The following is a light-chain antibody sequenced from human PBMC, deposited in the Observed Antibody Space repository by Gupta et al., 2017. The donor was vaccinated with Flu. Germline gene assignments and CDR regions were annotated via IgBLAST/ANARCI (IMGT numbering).Light chain of an antibody. J-gene: IGKJ2*01. CDR1: QSVLYSRNNENY. Sequence: SLGERATINCKSSQSVLYSRNNENYLLWYQQKSGQPPKLLIYRASTRAAGVPVRFSGSGSGTDFTLTISSLQAEDVAVYYCQQYSTTPDTFGQGTRVEIK. CDR3: QQYSTTPDT. CDR2: RAS. V-gene: IGKV4-1*01.